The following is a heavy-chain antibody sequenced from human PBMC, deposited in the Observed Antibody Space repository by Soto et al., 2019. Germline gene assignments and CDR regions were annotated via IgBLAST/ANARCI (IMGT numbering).Heavy chain of an antibody. V-gene: IGHV3-21*01. J-gene: IGHJ6*04. D-gene: IGHD2-15*01. Sequence: PGGSLRLSCAASGFNFNSYTINLVRQAPGKRLEWLSSISSSGYIFSTDSVRGRFTIPRDNAKNSVYLQINSLRAEDTAVYFCARDCSGGSCYPGMDVWGKGTKVTVSS. CDR3: ARDCSGGSCYPGMDV. CDR1: GFNFNSYT. CDR2: ISSSGYI.